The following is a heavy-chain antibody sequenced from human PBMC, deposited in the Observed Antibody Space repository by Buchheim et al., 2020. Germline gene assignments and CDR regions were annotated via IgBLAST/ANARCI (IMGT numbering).Heavy chain of an antibody. CDR3: ARDDLCTNGVCAPGMDV. J-gene: IGHJ6*02. CDR1: GYTFTSYD. V-gene: IGHV1-2*02. CDR2: INPNSGGT. Sequence: QVQLVQSGAEVKKPGASVKVSCKASGYTFTSYDINWVRQATGQGLEWMGWINPNSGGTNYAQKFQGRVTMTRDTAISTAYMELSRLRSDDTAVYYCARDDLCTNGVCAPGMDVWGQGTT. D-gene: IGHD2-8*01.